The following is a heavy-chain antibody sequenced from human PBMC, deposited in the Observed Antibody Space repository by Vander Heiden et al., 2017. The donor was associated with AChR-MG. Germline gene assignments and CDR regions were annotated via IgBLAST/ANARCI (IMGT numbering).Heavy chain of an antibody. CDR3: ARRGTNPYYYYMDV. Sequence: QLQLPESGPGLVKPSETLSLTCTVSGGSISSSSYYWGWIRQPPGKGLEWIGSIYYSGSTYYNPSLKSRVTISVDTSKNQFSLKLSSVTAADTAVYYCARRGTNPYYYYMDVWGKGTTVTVSS. CDR2: IYYSGST. V-gene: IGHV4-39*01. D-gene: IGHD2-2*01. CDR1: GGSISSSSYY. J-gene: IGHJ6*03.